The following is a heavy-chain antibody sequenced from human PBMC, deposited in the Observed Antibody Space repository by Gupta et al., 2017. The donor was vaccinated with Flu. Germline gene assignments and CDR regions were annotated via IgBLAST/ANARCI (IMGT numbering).Heavy chain of an antibody. CDR1: GGSISSSSYY. V-gene: IGHV4-39*01. CDR3: ARRGYSSSTRVYWYFDL. J-gene: IGHJ2*01. Sequence: QLQLQESGPGLVKPSETLSLTCPVSGGSISSSSYYWGWIRQPPGKGLEWIGSIYYSGSTYYNPSLKSRVTISVDTSKNQFSLKLSSVTAADTAVYYCARRGYSSSTRVYWYFDLWGRGTLVTVSS. D-gene: IGHD6-6*01. CDR2: IYYSGST.